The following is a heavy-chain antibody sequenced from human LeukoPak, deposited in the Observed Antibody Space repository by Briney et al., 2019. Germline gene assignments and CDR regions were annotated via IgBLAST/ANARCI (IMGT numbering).Heavy chain of an antibody. V-gene: IGHV1-69*10. J-gene: IGHJ5*02. D-gene: IGHD1-1*01. CDR1: GGIFSSYA. CDR3: ARAGNWNDEGGNWFDP. Sequence: SVKVSCKASGGIFSSYAISWVRQAPGQGLEWMGGIIPILGTANYAQKFQGRVTITADKSTSTAYMEPSSLRSEDTAVYYCARAGNWNDEGGNWFDPWGQGTLVTVSS. CDR2: IIPILGTA.